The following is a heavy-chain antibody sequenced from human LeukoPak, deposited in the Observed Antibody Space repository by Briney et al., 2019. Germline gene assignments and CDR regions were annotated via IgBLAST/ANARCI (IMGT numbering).Heavy chain of an antibody. CDR3: AREGNYYGSGTYYGDSFDI. V-gene: IGHV4-59*01. J-gene: IGHJ3*02. CDR2: IYYSGST. CDR1: GGSITRYY. D-gene: IGHD3-10*01. Sequence: PSETLSLTCSVSGGSITRYYWSWIRQPPGKGLECIGFIYYSGSTNYNPSLRSRVTISVDTSKNQFSLKLSSVTAADAAVYYCAREGNYYGSGTYYGDSFDIWGQGSKVIVSS.